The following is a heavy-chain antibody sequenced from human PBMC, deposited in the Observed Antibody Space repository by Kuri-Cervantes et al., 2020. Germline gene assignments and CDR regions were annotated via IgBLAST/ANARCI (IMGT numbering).Heavy chain of an antibody. J-gene: IGHJ5*02. Sequence: SETLSLTCTVSGGSITSYYWSWIRQPAGKGLEWIGRIYISGSTNSNPSLKSRVTISVDKSKNQFSLKLSSVAAADTAVYYCARCRGGIVVVPAAIPPPANKGGWFDPWGQGTLVTVSS. V-gene: IGHV4-4*07. D-gene: IGHD2-2*01. CDR1: GGSITSYY. CDR3: ARCRGGIVVVPAAIPPPANKGGWFDP. CDR2: IYISGST.